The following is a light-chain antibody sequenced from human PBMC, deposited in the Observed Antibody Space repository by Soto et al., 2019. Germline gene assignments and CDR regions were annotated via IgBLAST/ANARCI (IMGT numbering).Light chain of an antibody. V-gene: IGKV3-20*01. CDR2: GIS. CDR3: QQYETFSGT. CDR1: QSVNSNY. J-gene: IGKJ1*01. Sequence: EIVMTHSPATLSVSPCERATLSFSASQSVNSNYLAWYQQKPGQAPRLLIYGISKRATDIPDRFSGSGSGTDFTLTIASLQPDDFATYYCQQYETFSGTFGPGTKVDIK.